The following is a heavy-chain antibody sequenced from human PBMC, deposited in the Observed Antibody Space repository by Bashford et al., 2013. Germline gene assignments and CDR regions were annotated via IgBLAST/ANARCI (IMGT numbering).Heavy chain of an antibody. CDR2: RYLSGST. D-gene: IGHD3-3*01. Sequence: SETLSLTCAVSGGSISSGGYSWSWIRQPPGKGLEWVGYRYLSGSTYSNPSLKSRVTISVDRSKNQFSLNLSSVTAADTAVYYCARIYLQLPLRFLGTFDPWGQGTLVTVS. CDR3: ARIYLQLPLRFLGTFDP. CDR1: GGSISSGGYS. J-gene: IGHJ5*02. V-gene: IGHV4-30-2*01.